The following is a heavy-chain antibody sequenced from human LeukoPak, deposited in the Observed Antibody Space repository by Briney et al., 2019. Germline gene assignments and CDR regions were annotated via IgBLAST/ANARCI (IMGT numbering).Heavy chain of an antibody. Sequence: GASVKVSCKASGYTFTSYDINWVRKATGQGLEWMGWMNPNSGNTGYAQKFQGRVTMTRNTSISTAYMELSSLRSEDTAVYYCARGRLAVAGRARFDYWGQGTLVTVSS. D-gene: IGHD6-19*01. CDR1: GYTFTSYD. CDR3: ARGRLAVAGRARFDY. CDR2: MNPNSGNT. J-gene: IGHJ4*02. V-gene: IGHV1-8*01.